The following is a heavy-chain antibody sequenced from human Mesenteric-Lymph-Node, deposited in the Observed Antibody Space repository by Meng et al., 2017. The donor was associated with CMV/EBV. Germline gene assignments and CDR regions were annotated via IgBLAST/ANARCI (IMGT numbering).Heavy chain of an antibody. D-gene: IGHD3-22*01. CDR1: GGSFSGYF. CDR2: INHSGTT. CDR3: ARGFRNYFETSGHYYRF. Sequence: GGSFSGYFWTGIRQSPGKGLEWLGEINHSGTTNYNPSLKSRITIAVDTSKNQFSLNLRSVTATDTAVYYCARGFRNYFETSGHYYRFWGQGTLVTVSS. V-gene: IGHV4-34*01. J-gene: IGHJ4*02.